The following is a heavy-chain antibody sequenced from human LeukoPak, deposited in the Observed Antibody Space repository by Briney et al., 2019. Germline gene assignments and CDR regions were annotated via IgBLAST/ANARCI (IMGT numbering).Heavy chain of an antibody. CDR1: GFTFSSYA. Sequence: PGGSLRLSCAASGFTFSSYAMSWVRQAPGKGLEWVSVISGGGGSTYYADSVKGRFTISRDNSKNTLYLQMNSLRAEDTAVYNCATSTVTTYYFDYWGQGTLVTVSS. V-gene: IGHV3-23*01. J-gene: IGHJ4*02. CDR3: ATSTVTTYYFDY. D-gene: IGHD4-17*01. CDR2: ISGGGGST.